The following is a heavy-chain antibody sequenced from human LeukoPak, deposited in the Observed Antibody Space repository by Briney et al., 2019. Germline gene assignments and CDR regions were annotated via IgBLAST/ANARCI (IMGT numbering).Heavy chain of an antibody. J-gene: IGHJ4*02. V-gene: IGHV1-18*01. D-gene: IGHD3-9*01. Sequence: ASVKVSCKASGYTFTSYGISWVRQAPGQGLEWMGWISAYNGNTNYAQKLQGRVTMTTDTSTSTAFMELSSLRSEDTAVYYCAREGLRFFDWLLNWGQGTLVTVSS. CDR1: GYTFTSYG. CDR2: ISAYNGNT. CDR3: AREGLRFFDWLLN.